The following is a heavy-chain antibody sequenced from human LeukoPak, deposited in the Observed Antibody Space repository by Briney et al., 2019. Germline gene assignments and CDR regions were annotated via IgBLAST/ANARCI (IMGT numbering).Heavy chain of an antibody. J-gene: IGHJ5*02. D-gene: IGHD2-21*01. CDR3: ARGSCGVNCPKFNWLDT. CDR1: GGSTTSGSYY. Sequence: SQTLSLTCTVSGGSTTSGSYYWTWIRQSAGGGLEWIGRVYMNGHSNSNPSLESRVTISVDTSNNQFSLNLASVTAADTARYFCARGSCGVNCPKFNWLDTWGQGILVTVSS. V-gene: IGHV4-61*02. CDR2: VYMNGHS.